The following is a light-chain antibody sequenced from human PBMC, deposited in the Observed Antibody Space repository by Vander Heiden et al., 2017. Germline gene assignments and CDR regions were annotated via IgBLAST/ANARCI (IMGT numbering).Light chain of an antibody. CDR2: GAS. V-gene: IGKV3-15*01. CDR1: QSVSSN. CDR3: QQYNNWPPYT. J-gene: IGKJ2*01. Sequence: EIVMTQSPATLSVSPGERVTLSCRASQSVSSNLVWYQQKPGQAPRLLFYGASTRATGIPVRFSGSGSGTEFTLTISSLQSEDFAVYYCQQYNNWPPYTFGQGTKLEIK.